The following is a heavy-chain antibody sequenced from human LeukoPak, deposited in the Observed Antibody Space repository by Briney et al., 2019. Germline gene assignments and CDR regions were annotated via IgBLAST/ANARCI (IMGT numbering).Heavy chain of an antibody. Sequence: SETLSLTCAVYGGSFSGYYWSWIRQPPGKGLEWIGEINHSGSTNYNPSLKSRVTISVDTSKNQFSLKLSSVTAADTAVYYCARGNAARKAQFGYYYYYMDVWGKGTTVTVSS. D-gene: IGHD6-6*01. CDR2: INHSGST. V-gene: IGHV4-34*01. J-gene: IGHJ6*03. CDR3: ARGNAARKAQFGYYYYYMDV. CDR1: GGSFSGYY.